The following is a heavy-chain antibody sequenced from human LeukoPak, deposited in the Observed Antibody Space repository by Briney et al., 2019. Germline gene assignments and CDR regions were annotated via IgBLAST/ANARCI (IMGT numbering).Heavy chain of an antibody. CDR2: FTDSFSGSGGST. CDR1: GFSFSSYA. V-gene: IGHV3-23*01. J-gene: IGHJ3*02. D-gene: IGHD3-16*01. Sequence: GGSLRLSCAASGFSFSSYAMSWVRQAPGKGLEWVTGFTDSFSGSGGSTQYADSVKGRFTISRNNSKNTLYLQMNSLRAEDTAVYYCAKGKINHDGAFDIWGQGTMVTVSS. CDR3: AKGKINHDGAFDI.